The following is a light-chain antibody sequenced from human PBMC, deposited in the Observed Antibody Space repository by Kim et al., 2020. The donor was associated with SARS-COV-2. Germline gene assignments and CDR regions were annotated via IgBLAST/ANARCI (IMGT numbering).Light chain of an antibody. CDR2: DAS. Sequence: SPGERASLSCRASQSVSSYLAWYQQKPGQVPRLLIYDASNRATGIPARFSGSGSGTDFTLTISSLEPEDFAVYYCQQRSNWPPMYTFGQGTKLEI. V-gene: IGKV3-11*01. J-gene: IGKJ2*01. CDR1: QSVSSY. CDR3: QQRSNWPPMYT.